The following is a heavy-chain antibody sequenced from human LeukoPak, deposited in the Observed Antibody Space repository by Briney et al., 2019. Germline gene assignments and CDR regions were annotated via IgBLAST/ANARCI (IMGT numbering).Heavy chain of an antibody. CDR1: GGSISSYY. Sequence: SETLSLTCTVSGGSISSYYWSWIRQPPGKGLEWVGYIYYSGSTNYNPSLKSRVTISVDPSKNQFSLKLTSVTAADTAVYYCARGGDFDWLHGFVYWGQGTLVTVSS. V-gene: IGHV4-59*01. CDR3: ARGGDFDWLHGFVY. J-gene: IGHJ4*02. D-gene: IGHD3-9*01. CDR2: IYYSGST.